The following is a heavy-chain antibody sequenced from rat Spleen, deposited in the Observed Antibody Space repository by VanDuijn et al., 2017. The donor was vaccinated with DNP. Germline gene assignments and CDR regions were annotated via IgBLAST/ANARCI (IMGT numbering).Heavy chain of an antibody. Sequence: EVHLVESGGGVVQPGNSLKLSCVASGFTFSDSAMAWVRQSPKKGLEWVATIIYDGSSAFYRDSVTGRFTISRDFAKTTLYLQMDSLRSEDSATYYCTTRGIYGGYDYWGQGVMVTVSS. V-gene: IGHV5S10*01. CDR1: GFTFSDSA. J-gene: IGHJ2*01. CDR3: TTRGIYGGYDY. CDR2: IIYDGSSA. D-gene: IGHD1-11*01.